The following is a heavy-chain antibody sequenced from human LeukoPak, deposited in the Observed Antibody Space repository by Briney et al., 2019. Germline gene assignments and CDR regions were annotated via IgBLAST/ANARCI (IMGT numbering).Heavy chain of an antibody. CDR2: ISGSGGST. V-gene: IGHV3-23*01. J-gene: IGHJ4*02. Sequence: GGSLRLSCAASGFTFSSYAMSWVRQAPGKGLEWVSAISGSGGSTYYADSVKGRFTISRDNSKNTLYLQMNSLRAEDTAVYYCAKDPTYYYDSSGSPGYWGQGTLVTVSS. CDR3: AKDPTYYYDSSGSPGY. D-gene: IGHD3-22*01. CDR1: GFTFSSYA.